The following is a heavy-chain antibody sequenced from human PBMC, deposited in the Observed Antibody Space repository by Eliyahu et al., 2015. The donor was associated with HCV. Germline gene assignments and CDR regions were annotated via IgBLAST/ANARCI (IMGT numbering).Heavy chain of an antibody. J-gene: IGHJ6*02. CDR3: ARDRITMVRGELRDDYYGMDV. D-gene: IGHD3-10*01. CDR2: IWYDGSNK. Sequence: QVQLVESGGGVVQPGRSLRLSCAASGFXFXXYGXXWGRQXPGKGLGGVAVIWYDGSNKYYADSVKGRFTISRDNSKNTLYLQMNSLRAEDTAVYYCARDRITMVRGELRDDYYGMDVWGQGTTVTVSS. V-gene: IGHV3-33*01. CDR1: GFXFXXYG.